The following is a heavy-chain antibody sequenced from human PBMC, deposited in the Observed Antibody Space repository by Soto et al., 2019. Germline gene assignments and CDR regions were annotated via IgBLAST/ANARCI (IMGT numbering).Heavy chain of an antibody. V-gene: IGHV1-18*01. CDR1: GYGFTTYG. CDR2: ISAHNGNT. D-gene: IGHD1-1*01. J-gene: IGHJ4*02. Sequence: QVHLVQSGAEVKKPGASVKVSCKGSGYGFTTYGITWVRQAPGQGLEWMAWISAHNGNTDYAQNLQGRVTVTRDTSKSTAYMELRSLRSDDTAVYYCARGRYGDYWGQGALVTVSS. CDR3: ARGRYGDY.